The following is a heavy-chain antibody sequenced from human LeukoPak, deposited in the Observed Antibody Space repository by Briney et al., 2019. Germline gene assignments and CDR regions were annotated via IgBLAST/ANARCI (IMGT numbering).Heavy chain of an antibody. CDR2: IYTSGST. J-gene: IGHJ4*02. Sequence: SETLSLTCTVSGGSISSGSYYWSWIRQPAGKGLEWIGRIYTSGSTNYNPSLKSRVTISVDTSKNQFSLKLSSVTAADTAVYYCARHRTGTTDLDYWGQGTLVTVSS. V-gene: IGHV4-61*02. D-gene: IGHD1-1*01. CDR1: GGSISSGSYY. CDR3: ARHRTGTTDLDY.